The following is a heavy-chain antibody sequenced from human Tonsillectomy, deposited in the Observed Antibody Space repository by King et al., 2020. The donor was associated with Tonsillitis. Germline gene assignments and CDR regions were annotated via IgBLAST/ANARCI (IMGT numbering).Heavy chain of an antibody. Sequence: VQLQESGPGLVKPSETLSLTCTVSGGSISSYDWNWIRQPAGKGLEWIGRIYTSGSTNYNPSPKSRVTMSVDTSKNQFSLNLSSVTAADTAVYFCARDYGDYNFDNWGQGTLVTVSS. CDR3: ARDYGDYNFDN. CDR1: GGSISSYD. V-gene: IGHV4-4*07. D-gene: IGHD4-17*01. CDR2: IYTSGST. J-gene: IGHJ4*02.